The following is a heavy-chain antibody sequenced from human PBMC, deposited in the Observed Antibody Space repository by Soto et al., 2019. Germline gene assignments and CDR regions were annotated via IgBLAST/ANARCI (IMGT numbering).Heavy chain of an antibody. J-gene: IGHJ4*02. CDR2: ISGSGGST. CDR3: AKGSMIVVVITKPPTPFDY. V-gene: IGHV3-23*01. D-gene: IGHD3-22*01. CDR1: GFTFSSYA. Sequence: GGSLRLSCAASGFTFSSYAMSWVRQAPGKGLEWVSAISGSGGSTYYADSVKGRFTISRDNSKNTLYLQMNSLRAEDTAVYYCAKGSMIVVVITKPPTPFDYWGQGTLVTVSS.